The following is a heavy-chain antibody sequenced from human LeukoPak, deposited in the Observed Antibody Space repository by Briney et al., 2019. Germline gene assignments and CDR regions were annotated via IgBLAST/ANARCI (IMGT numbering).Heavy chain of an antibody. CDR2: IYYSGST. J-gene: IGHJ4*02. CDR1: GGSISSSSYY. Sequence: SETLSLTCTVSGGSISSSSYYWGWIRQPPGKGLEWIGSIYYSGSTYYNPSLKSRVTMSVDTSVHQFSLKLNSVTAADTAVYYCARHAPGGSSSFDSWGQGTLVTVSS. CDR3: ARHAPGGSSSFDS. V-gene: IGHV4-39*07. D-gene: IGHD6-6*01.